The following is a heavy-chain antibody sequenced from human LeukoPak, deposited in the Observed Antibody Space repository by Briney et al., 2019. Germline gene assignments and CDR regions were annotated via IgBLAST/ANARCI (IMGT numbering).Heavy chain of an antibody. D-gene: IGHD5-24*01. CDR3: ARPGIVEMATDGAFDI. V-gene: IGHV5-51*01. CDR2: IYPGDSDT. J-gene: IGHJ3*02. Sequence: GESLKISCKGSGYIFTSYWIGWVRQMPGKGLEWMGIIYPGDSDTRYSPSFQGQVTISADKSISTAYLQWSSLKASDTAMYCCARPGIVEMATDGAFDIWGQGTMVTVSS. CDR1: GYIFTSYW.